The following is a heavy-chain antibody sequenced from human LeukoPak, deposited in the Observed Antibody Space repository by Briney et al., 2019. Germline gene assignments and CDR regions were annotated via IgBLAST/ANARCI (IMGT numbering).Heavy chain of an antibody. D-gene: IGHD3-10*01. J-gene: IGHJ5*02. Sequence: SETLSLTCTVSGGSISSYYWSWIRQPPGKGLEWIGYIYYSGSTNYNPSLKSRVTISVDKSKNQFSLKLSSVTAADTAVYYCARDVLLWFGELAWFDPWGQGTLVTVSS. CDR2: IYYSGST. CDR1: GGSISSYY. CDR3: ARDVLLWFGELAWFDP. V-gene: IGHV4-59*12.